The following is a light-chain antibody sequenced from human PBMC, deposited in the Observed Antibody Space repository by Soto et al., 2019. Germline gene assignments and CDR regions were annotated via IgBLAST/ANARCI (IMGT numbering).Light chain of an antibody. V-gene: IGKV4-1*01. CDR3: QQHYSTPLT. Sequence: DIVMTQSPDSLAVSLGERATINFKSSQSVLYNSNNKNYLAWYQQKPGQPPKLLIYWASTRESGVPDRFSGSGSGTDFTLTISSLQAEDVAVYYCQQHYSTPLTFGQGTRLEI. CDR1: QSVLYNSNNKNY. CDR2: WAS. J-gene: IGKJ5*01.